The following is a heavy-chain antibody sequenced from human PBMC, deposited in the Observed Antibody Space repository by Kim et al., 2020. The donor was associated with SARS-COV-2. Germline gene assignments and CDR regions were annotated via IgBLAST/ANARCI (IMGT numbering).Heavy chain of an antibody. CDR3: ARDLWSSSGYNNWFEP. CDR2: VNAGNGNT. Sequence: ASVKVSCKASGYTFTSYAMHWVRQAPGQRLEWMGWVNAGNGNTKYSQKSQGRVTITRDTSASTAYMELISLRSEDKAVYFCARDLWSSSGYNNWFEPWGQGTLLTVSS. V-gene: IGHV1-3*01. D-gene: IGHD3-22*01. J-gene: IGHJ5*02. CDR1: GYTFTSYA.